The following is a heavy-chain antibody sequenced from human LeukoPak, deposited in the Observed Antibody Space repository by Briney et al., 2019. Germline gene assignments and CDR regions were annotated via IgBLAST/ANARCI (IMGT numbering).Heavy chain of an antibody. CDR3: ARGSQEDGYIIDY. V-gene: IGHV1-69*01. Sequence: SVKVSCKASGGTFSSYAISWVRQAPGQGLEWMGGIIPIFGTANYAQKFQGRVTITADESTSTAYMGLSSLRSEDTAVYYCARGSQEDGYIIDYWGQGTLVTVSS. D-gene: IGHD5-24*01. J-gene: IGHJ4*02. CDR2: IIPIFGTA. CDR1: GGTFSSYA.